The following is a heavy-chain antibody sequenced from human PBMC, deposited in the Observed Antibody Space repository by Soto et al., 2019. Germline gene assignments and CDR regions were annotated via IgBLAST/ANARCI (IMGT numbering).Heavy chain of an antibody. CDR3: ASRTRLAEEGDYGDYDGKGGLVLDV. CDR2: IYYSGST. V-gene: IGHV4-31*03. Sequence: PSETLSLTCTVSGGSISSGGYYWSWIRQHPGKGLEWIGYIYYSGSTYYNPSLKSRVTISVDTSKNQFSLRLSSVTAADTAVYYCASRTRLAEEGDYGDYDGKGGLVLDVWGKGTTVTVSS. CDR1: GGSISSGGYY. J-gene: IGHJ6*04. D-gene: IGHD4-17*01.